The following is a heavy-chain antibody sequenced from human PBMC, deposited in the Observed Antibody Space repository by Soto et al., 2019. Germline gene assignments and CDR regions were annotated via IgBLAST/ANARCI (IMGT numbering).Heavy chain of an antibody. CDR3: AHRLGIAAAGPNWFDP. D-gene: IGHD6-13*01. V-gene: IGHV2-5*02. Sequence: QITLKESGPTLVKPTQTLTLTCTFSGFSLSTSGVGVGWIRQPPGKALEWLALIYCDDDKRYSPSLKSRLTITKDTSKNQVVLTMTNMDPVDTATYYCAHRLGIAAAGPNWFDPWGQGTLVTVSS. CDR1: GFSLSTSGVG. CDR2: IYCDDDK. J-gene: IGHJ5*02.